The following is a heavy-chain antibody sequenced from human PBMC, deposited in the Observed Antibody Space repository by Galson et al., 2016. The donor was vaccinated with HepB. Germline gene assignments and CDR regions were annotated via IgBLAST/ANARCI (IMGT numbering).Heavy chain of an antibody. CDR3: ATDGAGGGTYNDNFFDH. D-gene: IGHD1-1*01. Sequence: SLSLSCAASGFTFSTYGMHWVRQAPGKGLEWVATISYHAYNIHYVDSVKGRFTISRDNSKNTLYLQMNSLRAEDTAVYYCATDGAGGGTYNDNFFDHWGQGALVTVSS. J-gene: IGHJ4*02. CDR1: GFTFSTYG. V-gene: IGHV3-30*03. CDR2: ISYHAYNI.